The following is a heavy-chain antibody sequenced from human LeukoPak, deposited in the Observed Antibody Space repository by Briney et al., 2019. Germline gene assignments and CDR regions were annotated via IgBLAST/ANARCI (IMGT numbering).Heavy chain of an antibody. CDR2: IYYSGST. J-gene: IGHJ4*02. D-gene: IGHD2/OR15-2a*01. CDR1: GGSISSSSYY. CDR3: ARFLGLGSPSTFDY. V-gene: IGHV4-39*01. Sequence: PSETLSLTCTVSGGSISSSSYYWGWIRQPLGTGLEWIGSIYYSGSTYYNPSLKSRVAISVDTSKNQFSLKLSSVTAADTAVYYCARFLGLGSPSTFDYWGQGTLVTVSS.